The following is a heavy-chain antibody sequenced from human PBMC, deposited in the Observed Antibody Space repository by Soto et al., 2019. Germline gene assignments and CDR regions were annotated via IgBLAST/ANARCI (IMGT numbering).Heavy chain of an antibody. Sequence: QVQLVQSGAEVKKPGSSVKVSCKASGGTFSSYAISWVRQAPGQGLEWMGGIIPIFGTADYAQKFQGRVTITADESTITAYMELSSLRSEDTAVYYCASHCGGDCYSRSPPYYYYGMDVWGQGTTVTVSS. CDR2: IIPIFGTA. D-gene: IGHD2-21*02. CDR3: ASHCGGDCYSRSPPYYYYGMDV. V-gene: IGHV1-69*12. CDR1: GGTFSSYA. J-gene: IGHJ6*02.